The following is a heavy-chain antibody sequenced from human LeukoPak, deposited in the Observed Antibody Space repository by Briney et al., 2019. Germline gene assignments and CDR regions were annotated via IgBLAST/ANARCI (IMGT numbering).Heavy chain of an antibody. J-gene: IGHJ4*02. D-gene: IGHD2-2*01. V-gene: IGHV4-34*01. CDR2: INHSGST. CDR1: GGSFSGYY. Sequence: PSETLSLTRAVYGGSFSGYYWSWIRQPPGKGLEWIGEINHSGSTNYNPSLKSRVTISVDTSKNQFSLKLSSVTAADTAVYYCARGSLPAAAPGEWYYFDYWGQGTLVTVSS. CDR3: ARGSLPAAAPGEWYYFDY.